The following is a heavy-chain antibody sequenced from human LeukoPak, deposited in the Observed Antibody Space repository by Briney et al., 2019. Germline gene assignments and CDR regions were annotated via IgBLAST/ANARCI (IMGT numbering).Heavy chain of an antibody. V-gene: IGHV3-48*03. CDR1: GFTFSNE. D-gene: IGHD3-10*02. CDR2: ITSSGSTI. Sequence: GGSLRLSCAASGFTFSNEMNWVRQAPGKGLEWVSYITSSGSTIYCADSVKGRFTITRDNAKNSLYLQMNSLRAEDTAVYYCAELGITMIGGVWGKGTTVTISS. CDR3: AELGITMIGGV. J-gene: IGHJ6*04.